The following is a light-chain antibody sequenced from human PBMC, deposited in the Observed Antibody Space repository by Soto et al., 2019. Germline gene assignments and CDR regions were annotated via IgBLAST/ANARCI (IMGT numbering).Light chain of an antibody. Sequence: EIVLTQSPATLSLSPGERATLYFSASQSVSSYLAWYQQKPGQAPRLLIYDASNRATGIPARFSGSGSGTDFTLTISSLEPEDFAVYYCQQRSNWPSITFGQGTRLEIK. V-gene: IGKV3-11*01. J-gene: IGKJ5*01. CDR3: QQRSNWPSIT. CDR1: QSVSSY. CDR2: DAS.